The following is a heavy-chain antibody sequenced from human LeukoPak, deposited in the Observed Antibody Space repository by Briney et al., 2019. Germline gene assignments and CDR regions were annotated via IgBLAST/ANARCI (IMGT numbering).Heavy chain of an antibody. V-gene: IGHV4-39*01. Sequence: SETLSLTSAVSAGSISSSSYYWDWIRQPPGKGLEWIGTIYYSGSTYHNPSLKSRVTMSVGTSRNQFSLKLSSVDAADTAVYYCAKAGVRYFDSSGLYAFDFWGQGTTVTVSS. CDR2: IYYSGST. D-gene: IGHD3-22*01. CDR3: AKAGVRYFDSSGLYAFDF. J-gene: IGHJ3*01. CDR1: AGSISSSSYY.